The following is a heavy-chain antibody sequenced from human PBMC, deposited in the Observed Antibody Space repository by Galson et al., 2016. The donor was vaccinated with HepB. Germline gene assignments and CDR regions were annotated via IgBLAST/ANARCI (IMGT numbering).Heavy chain of an antibody. CDR3: VRHQATFNYYDSSGYPGY. CDR2: IDPSDSYPSDSYT. D-gene: IGHD3-22*01. Sequence: QSGAEVKKPGESLEISCKGSGYIFSNYWISWVRQMPGKGLEWMGRIDPSDSYPSDSYTNYSPSFQGHVTISVDKSISTAYLQWSSLKASDTAMYYCVRHQATFNYYDSSGYPGYWGQGTLVTVSS. V-gene: IGHV5-10-1*01. CDR1: GYIFSNYW. J-gene: IGHJ4*02.